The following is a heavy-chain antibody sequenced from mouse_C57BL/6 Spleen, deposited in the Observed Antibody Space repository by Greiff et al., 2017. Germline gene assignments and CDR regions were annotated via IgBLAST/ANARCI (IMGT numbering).Heavy chain of an antibody. Sequence: QVQLQQPGAELVKPGASVKLSCKASGYTFTSYWMQWVKQRPGQGLEWIGEIDPSDSYTNYNQKFKGKATLTVDTSSSTAYMQLSSLTSEDSAVYYCARRGYGSSRGAMDYWGQGTSVTVSS. V-gene: IGHV1-50*01. CDR1: GYTFTSYW. CDR3: ARRGYGSSRGAMDY. D-gene: IGHD1-1*01. CDR2: IDPSDSYT. J-gene: IGHJ4*01.